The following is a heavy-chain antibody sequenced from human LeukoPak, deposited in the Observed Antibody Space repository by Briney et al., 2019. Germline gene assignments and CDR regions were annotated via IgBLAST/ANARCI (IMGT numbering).Heavy chain of an antibody. CDR3: ARDRYSYGPYYYYYYGMDV. CDR1: GGSFSGYY. J-gene: IGHJ6*02. Sequence: SETLSLTCAVYGGSFSGYYWSWIRQPPGKGLEWIGEINHSGSTNYNPSLKSRVTISVDTSKNQFSLKLSSVTAADTAVYYCARDRYSYGPYYYYYYGMDVWGQGTTVTVSS. V-gene: IGHV4-34*01. D-gene: IGHD5-18*01. CDR2: INHSGST.